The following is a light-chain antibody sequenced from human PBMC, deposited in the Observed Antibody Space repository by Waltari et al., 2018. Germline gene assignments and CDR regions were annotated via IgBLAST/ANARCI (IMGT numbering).Light chain of an antibody. Sequence: QSALTQPASVSGSPGQSATISCTSDSGSYDYVPWHQHHPGRAPKLLLYDAFKRPSGVPSRFSGSTSSNTASLTISGLQAEDEADYYCCSFLASNTADVTFGGGTKLTVL. V-gene: IGLV2-23*01. CDR3: CSFLASNTADVT. CDR1: DSGSYDY. J-gene: IGLJ2*01. CDR2: DAF.